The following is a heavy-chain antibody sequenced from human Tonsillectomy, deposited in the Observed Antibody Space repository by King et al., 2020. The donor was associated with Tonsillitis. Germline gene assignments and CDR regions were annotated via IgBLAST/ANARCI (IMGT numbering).Heavy chain of an antibody. V-gene: IGHV3-53*01. J-gene: IGHJ4*02. CDR3: SLWCGELPIFDY. D-gene: IGHD3-10*01. CDR1: GFTVSSNY. Sequence: QLVQSGGGLIQPGGSLRLSCAASGFTVSSNYMNWVRQAPGKGLEWVSLIYSGGNTYYADSVKGRFTISSDNSKNTLYLQMNSLRAEDTAFYYCSLWCGELPIFDYWGQGTLVTVSS. CDR2: IYSGGNT.